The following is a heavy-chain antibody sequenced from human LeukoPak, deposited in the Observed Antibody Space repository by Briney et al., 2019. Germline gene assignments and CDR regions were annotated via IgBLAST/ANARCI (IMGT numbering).Heavy chain of an antibody. V-gene: IGHV4-39*01. D-gene: IGHD3-22*01. CDR1: GGSISSSSYY. Sequence: PSETLSLTCSVSGGSISSSSYYWGWIRQPPGKGLEWIGSIYYSGGTYYNPSLKSRVTISVDTSKNQFSLKLSSVTAADTAVYYCARHGNYYDSSGYYDDCWGQGTLVTVSS. J-gene: IGHJ4*02. CDR3: ARHGNYYDSSGYYDDC. CDR2: IYYSGGT.